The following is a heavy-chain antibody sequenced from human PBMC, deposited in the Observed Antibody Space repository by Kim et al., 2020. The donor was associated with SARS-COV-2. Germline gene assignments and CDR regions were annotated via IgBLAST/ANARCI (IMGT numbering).Heavy chain of an antibody. Sequence: SETLSLTCAVYGGSFSGYYWSWIRQPPGKGLEWIGEINHSGSTNYNPSLKSRVTISVDTSKNQFSLKLSSVTAAATAVYYCAGGFFKRHNDGGAYWGQGT. J-gene: IGHJ4*02. D-gene: IGHD3-10*01. CDR2: INHSGST. V-gene: IGHV4-34*01. CDR1: GGSFSGYY. CDR3: AGGFFKRHNDGGAY.